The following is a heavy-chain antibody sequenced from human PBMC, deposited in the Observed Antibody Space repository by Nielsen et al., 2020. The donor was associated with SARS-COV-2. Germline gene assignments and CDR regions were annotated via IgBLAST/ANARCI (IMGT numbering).Heavy chain of an antibody. Sequence: GESLKISCKGSGYSFTSYWISWVRQMPGKGLEWMGIIYPGDSDTRYSPSFQGQVTISADKSISTAYLQWSSLKASDTAMYYCARHPSYYYGSGSYYNHYGMDVWGQGTTVTVSS. CDR3: ARHPSYYYGSGSYYNHYGMDV. V-gene: IGHV5-51*01. CDR2: IYPGDSDT. D-gene: IGHD3-10*01. J-gene: IGHJ6*02. CDR1: GYSFTSYW.